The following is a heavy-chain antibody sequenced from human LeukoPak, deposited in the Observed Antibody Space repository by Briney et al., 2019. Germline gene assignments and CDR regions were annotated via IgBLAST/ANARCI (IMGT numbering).Heavy chain of an antibody. D-gene: IGHD3-22*01. CDR1: GLTFSRYW. CDR2: LSTGGSVT. V-gene: IGHV3-74*01. CDR3: VAMIIGGRDY. J-gene: IGHJ4*02. Sequence: PGGSLRLSCAASGLTFSRYWMHWVRQAPGKGPEWVSRLSTGGSVTSYADSVQGRFTISRDNAKNTVFLQMNSLRAEDTAVYYCVAMIIGGRDYWGQGTLVTVSS.